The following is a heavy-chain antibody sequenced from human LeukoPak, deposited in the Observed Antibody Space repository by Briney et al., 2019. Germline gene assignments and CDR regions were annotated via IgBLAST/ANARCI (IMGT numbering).Heavy chain of an antibody. CDR2: INHSGST. D-gene: IGHD3-3*01. J-gene: IGHJ5*02. CDR1: GGSFSGYY. Sequence: PSATLSLTCAAYGGSFSGYYWSWIRQPPGKGLEWIGEINHSGSTNYNPSLKSRVTISVDTSKNQFSLKLSSVTAADTAVYYCARAAGYYDFWSGYHPWGQGTLVTVSS. CDR3: ARAAGYYDFWSGYHP. V-gene: IGHV4-34*01.